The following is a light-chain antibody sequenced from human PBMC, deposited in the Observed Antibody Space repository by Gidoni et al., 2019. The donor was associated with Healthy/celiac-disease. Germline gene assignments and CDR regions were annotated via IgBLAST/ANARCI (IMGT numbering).Light chain of an antibody. CDR3: QQSYSTLXT. V-gene: IGKV1-39*01. CDR1: QSISSY. J-gene: IGKJ1*01. CDR2: AAS. Sequence: DIQMTQSPSSLSASVGDRVTITCRASQSISSYLNLYQQKPGKAPKLLIYAASSLQSGVPSRFSGSGSGTDFTLTISSLQPEDFATYYCQQSYSTLXTFGQGTKVEIK.